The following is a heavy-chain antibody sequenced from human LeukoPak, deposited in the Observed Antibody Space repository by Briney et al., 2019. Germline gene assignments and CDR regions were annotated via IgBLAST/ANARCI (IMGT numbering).Heavy chain of an antibody. D-gene: IGHD2-21*01. Sequence: SGGSLRLSCAASGFTFSSYARSWVRQAPGKGLEWVSAISGSGGSTYYADSVKGRFTISRDNSKNTLYLQMNSLRAEDTAVYYCAKDSQHIVVVIAIGAFDYWGQGTLVTVSS. CDR3: AKDSQHIVVVIAIGAFDY. CDR2: ISGSGGST. J-gene: IGHJ4*02. V-gene: IGHV3-23*01. CDR1: GFTFSSYA.